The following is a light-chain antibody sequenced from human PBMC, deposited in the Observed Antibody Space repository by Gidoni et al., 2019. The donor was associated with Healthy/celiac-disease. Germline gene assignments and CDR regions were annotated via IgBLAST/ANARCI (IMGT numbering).Light chain of an antibody. CDR2: DAS. Sequence: IVLTQSPATLSLSPAERATLTCRASPSVNSYLAWYQQKPGQAPRLLIYDASNRAIGIPARFSGSGSGTDFTLTISSLEPEDFAIYYCQQRSNEPLPWTFGQXTKVEIK. CDR1: PSVNSY. V-gene: IGKV3-11*01. CDR3: QQRSNEPLPWT. J-gene: IGKJ1*01.